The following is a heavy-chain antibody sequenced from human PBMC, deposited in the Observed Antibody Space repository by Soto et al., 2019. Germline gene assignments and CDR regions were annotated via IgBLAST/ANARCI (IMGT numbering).Heavy chain of an antibody. CDR1: GGTLSSYA. Sequence: QVQLVQSGAEVKKPGSSVKVSCKASGGTLSSYAISWVRQAPGQGLEWMGGIIPIFGTANYAQKIQGRVTISADECTCTAYMELSSLRSEDTDVYYCAIGRSWSYYYYGMDVWGQGTTVAVSS. J-gene: IGHJ6*02. CDR2: IIPIFGTA. V-gene: IGHV1-69*01. D-gene: IGHD3-3*01. CDR3: AIGRSWSYYYYGMDV.